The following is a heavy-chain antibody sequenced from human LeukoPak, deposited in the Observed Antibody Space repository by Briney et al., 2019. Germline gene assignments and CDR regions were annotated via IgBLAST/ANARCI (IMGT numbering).Heavy chain of an antibody. CDR3: ARLHYDSSGYYYFDY. Sequence: PSETLSLTCTVSGGSISSYYWSWIRQPPGKGLEWVGYIYYSGSTNYNPSLKSRVTISVDTSKNQFSLKLSSVTAADTAVYYCARLHYDSSGYYYFDYWGQGTLVTVSS. CDR2: IYYSGST. V-gene: IGHV4-59*01. CDR1: GGSISSYY. J-gene: IGHJ4*02. D-gene: IGHD3-22*01.